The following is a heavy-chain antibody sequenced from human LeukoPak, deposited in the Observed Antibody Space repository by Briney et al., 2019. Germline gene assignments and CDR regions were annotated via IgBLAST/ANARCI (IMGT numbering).Heavy chain of an antibody. D-gene: IGHD4-17*01. CDR1: GFTFSNAW. J-gene: IGHJ6*03. CDR2: IKSKTGGGTT. V-gene: IGHV3-15*01. Sequence: GGSLRLSCAASGFTFSNAWMSWVRQAPGKGLEWVGRIKSKTGGGTTDYAAPVKGRFTISRDDSKNTLYLQMNSLKTEDTAVYYCTTETVTTLYYYCYYYMDVWGKGTTVTVSS. CDR3: TTETVTTLYYYCYYYMDV.